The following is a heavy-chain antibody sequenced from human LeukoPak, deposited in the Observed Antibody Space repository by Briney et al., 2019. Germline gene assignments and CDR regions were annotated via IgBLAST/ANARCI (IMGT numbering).Heavy chain of an antibody. V-gene: IGHV5-51*01. CDR3: ASRSGSSAAFDY. D-gene: IGHD1-26*01. J-gene: IGHJ4*02. CDR2: VFRGDSDT. CDR1: GYSFTSYW. Sequence: GVSLQSSSNASGYSFTSYWIGRVRPLPGKGLEWMGIVFRGDSDTRSSPSFQGQVTISADKSISTAYLQWSSLKASDTAMYYCASRSGSSAAFDYWGQGTLVTVSS.